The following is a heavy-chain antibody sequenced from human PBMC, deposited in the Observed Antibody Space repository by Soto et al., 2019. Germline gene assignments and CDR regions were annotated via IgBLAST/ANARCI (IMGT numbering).Heavy chain of an antibody. D-gene: IGHD3-10*01. J-gene: IGHJ4*02. V-gene: IGHV4-30-2*01. Sequence: SETLSLTCAVSGGSISSGGYSWSWIRQPPGKGLEWIGYIYHSGSTYYNPSLKSRVTISVDRSKNQFSLKLSSVTAADTAVYYCARDQRRGVFDYWGQGTLVTVSS. CDR2: IYHSGST. CDR3: ARDQRRGVFDY. CDR1: GGSISSGGYS.